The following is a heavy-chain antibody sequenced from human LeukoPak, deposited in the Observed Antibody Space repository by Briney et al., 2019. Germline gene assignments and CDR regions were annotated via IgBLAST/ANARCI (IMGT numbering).Heavy chain of an antibody. Sequence: AGGSLRLSCAASGFTFSSYEMNWVRQAPGKGLEWVSSISASGRDTYYADSVRGRFTISRDNSKDTLYLQVNSPRAEDSAVYYCAKDEFGSGWYGGCDHWGQGTLVTVSS. V-gene: IGHV3-23*01. D-gene: IGHD6-13*01. CDR2: ISASGRDT. CDR1: GFTFSSYE. CDR3: AKDEFGSGWYGGCDH. J-gene: IGHJ4*02.